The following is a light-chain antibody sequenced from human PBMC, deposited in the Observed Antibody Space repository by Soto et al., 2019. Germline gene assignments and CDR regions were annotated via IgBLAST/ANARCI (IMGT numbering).Light chain of an antibody. CDR2: DVS. J-gene: IGLJ1*01. Sequence: QSALTQPASVSGSPGQSITISCTGTSSDVGGYNYVPWYQQHPGKAPKLMIYDVSNRPSGVSNRFSGSKSGNTASLTISGLQAEDEADYYCSPYTRSSPLGYVFGTGTKVTVL. CDR3: SPYTRSSPLGYV. CDR1: SSDVGGYNY. V-gene: IGLV2-14*01.